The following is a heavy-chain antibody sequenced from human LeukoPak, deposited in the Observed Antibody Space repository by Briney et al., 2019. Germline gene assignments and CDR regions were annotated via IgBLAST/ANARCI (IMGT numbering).Heavy chain of an antibody. CDR2: MYHTGST. D-gene: IGHD3-22*01. J-gene: IGHJ4*02. V-gene: IGHV4-38-2*02. Sequence: SETLSLTCSVSGYSMSSGYYWGWIRQPPERGLEWIGSMYHTGSTYYNPSLKSRVTISVDTSKNQFSLKLSSVTAADTAVYYCATFDSSGYYRFDYWGQGTLVTVSS. CDR3: ATFDSSGYYRFDY. CDR1: GYSMSSGYY.